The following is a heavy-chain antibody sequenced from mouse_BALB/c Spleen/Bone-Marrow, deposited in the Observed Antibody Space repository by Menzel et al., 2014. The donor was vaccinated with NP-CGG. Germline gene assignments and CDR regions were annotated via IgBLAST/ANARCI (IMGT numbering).Heavy chain of an antibody. CDR2: INPSNGRT. J-gene: IGHJ4*01. CDR3: AYDYDPSYAMDY. CDR1: GYTFTSYW. Sequence: LQQSGAELVKPGASVKLSCKASGYTFTSYWMHWVKQRPGQGLEWIGEINPSNGRTNYNEKFKSKATLTVDKSSSTAYMQLSSLTSEDSAVYYCAYDYDPSYAMDYWGQGTSVTVSS. D-gene: IGHD2-4*01. V-gene: IGHV1S81*02.